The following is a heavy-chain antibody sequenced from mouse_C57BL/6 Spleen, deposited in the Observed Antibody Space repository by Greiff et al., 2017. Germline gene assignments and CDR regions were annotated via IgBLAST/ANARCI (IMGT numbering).Heavy chain of an antibody. J-gene: IGHJ3*01. V-gene: IGHV2-2*01. CDR3: ARNFDYDVAWFAY. D-gene: IGHD2-4*01. CDR2: IWSGGST. CDR1: GFSLTSYG. Sequence: QVQLQQPGPGLVQPSQSLSITCTVSGFSLTSYGVHWVRQSPGKGLEWLGVIWSGGSTDYNAAFISRLSISKDNSKSQVFFKMNSLQADDTAIYYCARNFDYDVAWFAYWGQGTLVTVSA.